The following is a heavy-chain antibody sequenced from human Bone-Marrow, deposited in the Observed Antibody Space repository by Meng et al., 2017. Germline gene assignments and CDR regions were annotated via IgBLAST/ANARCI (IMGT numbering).Heavy chain of an antibody. CDR1: GYTFTGYY. CDR3: ARDENISLGKLFGDY. CDR2: INPNSGGT. V-gene: IGHV1-2*02. Sequence: ASVKVSCKASGYTFTGYYMHWVRQAPGQGLEWMGWINPNSGGTNYAQKFQGRVTMTRDTSISTAYMELSRLRSDDTAVYYCARDENISLGKLFGDYWGQGTLVTVSS. J-gene: IGHJ4*02. D-gene: IGHD2-21*01.